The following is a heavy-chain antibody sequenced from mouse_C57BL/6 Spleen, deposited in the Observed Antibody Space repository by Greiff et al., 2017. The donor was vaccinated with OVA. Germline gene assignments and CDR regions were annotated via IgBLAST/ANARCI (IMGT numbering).Heavy chain of an antibody. CDR3: ARLYDAWFAY. D-gene: IGHD2-3*01. CDR2: IHPYSGTT. J-gene: IGHJ3*01. V-gene: IGHV1-64*01. CDR1: GYSFTSYW. Sequence: QVQLQQPGAELVKPGASVTLSCKASGYSFTSYWMHWVKQRPGQGLEWIGMIHPYSGTTNYNESFKSKATLTGDNSSSTAYMQLSSLTSEDSAVYYCARLYDAWFAYWGQGTLVTVSA.